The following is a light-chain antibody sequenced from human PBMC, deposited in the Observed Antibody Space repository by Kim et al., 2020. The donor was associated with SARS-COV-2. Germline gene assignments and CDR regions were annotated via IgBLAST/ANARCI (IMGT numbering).Light chain of an antibody. CDR3: SSYAGSNKLL. V-gene: IGLV2-8*01. Sequence: GQSVNVSCPGTGGDVGGYAYVYWSQQHPGKAPNLMIYEVTKRPSGVPDRFSGSKSGNTASLTVSGLQAEDEADYYCSSYAGSNKLLFGGGTQLTVL. CDR2: EVT. CDR1: GGDVGGYAY. J-gene: IGLJ2*01.